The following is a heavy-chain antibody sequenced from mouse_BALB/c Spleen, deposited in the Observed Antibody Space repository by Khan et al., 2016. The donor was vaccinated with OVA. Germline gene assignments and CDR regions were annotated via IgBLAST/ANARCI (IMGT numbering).Heavy chain of an antibody. Sequence: EVELVESGGGLVQPGGSRKLSCAASGFTFSNFGMHWVRQAPEKGLEWVAYISSGSATIYYADTVKGRFTISRDNPKNTLFLQMTILRSEATAIYYCARSLITTCYFDGWGAGTTVTVSS. CDR1: GFTFSNFG. V-gene: IGHV5-17*02. D-gene: IGHD2-4*01. CDR3: ARSLITTCYFDG. J-gene: IGHJ1*01. CDR2: ISSGSATI.